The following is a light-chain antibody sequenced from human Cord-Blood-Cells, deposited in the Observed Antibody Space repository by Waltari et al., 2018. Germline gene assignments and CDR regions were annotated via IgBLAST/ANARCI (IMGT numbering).Light chain of an antibody. J-gene: IGKJ3*01. CDR2: AAS. V-gene: IGKV1-39*01. Sequence: IQMTQSPSSLSASVGARVTTTCRASQSISSYLNWYQQKPGKAPKLLIYAASSLQSGVPSRFSGSGSGTDFTLTISSLQPEDFATYYCQQSYSTPFTFGPGTKVDIK. CDR1: QSISSY. CDR3: QQSYSTPFT.